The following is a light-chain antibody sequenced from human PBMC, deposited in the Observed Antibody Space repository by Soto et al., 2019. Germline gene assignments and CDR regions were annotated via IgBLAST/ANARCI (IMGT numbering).Light chain of an antibody. CDR1: SSNIGAGYD. J-gene: IGLJ2*01. V-gene: IGLV1-40*01. CDR3: QSYDSSLSGRVV. Sequence: QLGLTQPPSVSGAPGQRVTISCTGSSSNIGAGYDVHWYQQLPGTAPKLLIYGNSNRPSGVPDRFSGSKSGTSASLAITGLQAEDEADYYCQSYDSSLSGRVVFGGGTKLTVL. CDR2: GNS.